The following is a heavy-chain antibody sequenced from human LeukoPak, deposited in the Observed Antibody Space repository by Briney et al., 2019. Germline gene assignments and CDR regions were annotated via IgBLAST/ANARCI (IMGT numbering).Heavy chain of an antibody. V-gene: IGHV3-9*01. J-gene: IGHJ4*02. CDR2: ISWNSGSI. CDR1: GFTFDDYA. Sequence: PGRSLRLSCAASGFTFDDYAMHWVRQAPGKGLEWVSGISWNSGSIGYADSVKGRFTISRDNAKNSLYLQMNSLRAEDTALYYCAKGSRFDYDILTGYPDYWGQGTLVTVSS. D-gene: IGHD3-9*01. CDR3: AKGSRFDYDILTGYPDY.